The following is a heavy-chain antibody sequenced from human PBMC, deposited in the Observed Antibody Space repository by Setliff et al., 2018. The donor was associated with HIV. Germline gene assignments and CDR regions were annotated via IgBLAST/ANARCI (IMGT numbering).Heavy chain of an antibody. D-gene: IGHD3-16*01. V-gene: IGHV3-23*01. CDR1: GFTFSSSA. Sequence: GGSLRLSCAASGFTFSSSAMPWVRQAPGKGLEWVSVMSGSGGSTYSADSVKGRFTISRDNSKNTLYLQMNSLRAEDTAIYYCAKNCGRRVKWGVFDYWGQGTLVTVSS. CDR2: MSGSGGST. J-gene: IGHJ4*02. CDR3: AKNCGRRVKWGVFDY.